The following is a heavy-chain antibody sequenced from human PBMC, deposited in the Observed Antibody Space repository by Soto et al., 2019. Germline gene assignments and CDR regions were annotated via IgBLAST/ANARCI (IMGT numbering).Heavy chain of an antibody. D-gene: IGHD6-19*01. J-gene: IGHJ6*02. CDR3: AREPAGAVAGTGLRGSYYYYYGMDV. CDR2: ISNSGRAI. Sequence: GSLRLSCAVFGFTFSNYEMNWVRQAPGKGLEWVSYISNSGRAIYYADSVKGRFTISRDNAKNSLYLQMNSLRAEDTAVYYCAREPAGAVAGTGLRGSYYYYYGMDVWGQGTTVTVSS. V-gene: IGHV3-48*03. CDR1: GFTFSNYE.